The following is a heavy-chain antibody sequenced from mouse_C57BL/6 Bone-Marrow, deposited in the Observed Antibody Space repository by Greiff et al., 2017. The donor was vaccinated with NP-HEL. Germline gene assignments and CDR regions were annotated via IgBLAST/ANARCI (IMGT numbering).Heavy chain of an antibody. CDR1: GFNIKDDY. D-gene: IGHD2-2*01. Sequence: VQLQQSGAELVRPGASVKLSCTASGFNIKDDYMHWVKQRPEQGLEWIGWIDPENGDTEYASKFQGKATITADTSSNTAYLQLSSLTSEDTAVYYCTTLIDYGYDVPYWYFDVWGTGTTVTVSS. V-gene: IGHV14-4*01. J-gene: IGHJ1*03. CDR2: IDPENGDT. CDR3: TTLIDYGYDVPYWYFDV.